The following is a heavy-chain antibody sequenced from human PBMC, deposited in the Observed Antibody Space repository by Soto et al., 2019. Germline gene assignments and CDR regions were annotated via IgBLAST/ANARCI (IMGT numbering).Heavy chain of an antibody. Sequence: ASVKVSCKASGYTFTSYDINWVRQATGQGLEWMGWMNPNSGNTGYAQKFQGRVTMTRNTSISTAYMELSSLRSEDTAVYYCARGGYYYYYMDVWGKGTTVTVSS. J-gene: IGHJ6*03. CDR3: ARGGYYYYYMDV. V-gene: IGHV1-8*01. CDR1: GYTFTSYD. CDR2: MNPNSGNT.